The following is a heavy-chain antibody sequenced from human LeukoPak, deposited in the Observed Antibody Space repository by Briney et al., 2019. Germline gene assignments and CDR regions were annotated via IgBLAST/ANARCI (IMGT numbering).Heavy chain of an antibody. CDR3: ARDSEDSGSYRRWFDP. J-gene: IGHJ5*02. CDR2: IYYSGST. D-gene: IGHD1-26*01. V-gene: IGHV4-59*01. Sequence: SETLSLTCTVSGGSISSYYWSWIRQPTGKGLECIGYIYYSGSTNYNPSLKSRVTISIDTSKNQFSLKLSSVTAADTAVYYCARDSEDSGSYRRWFDPWGQGTLVTVSS. CDR1: GGSISSYY.